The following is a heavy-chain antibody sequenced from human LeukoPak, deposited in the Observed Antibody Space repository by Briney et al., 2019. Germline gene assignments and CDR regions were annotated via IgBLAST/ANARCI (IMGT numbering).Heavy chain of an antibody. V-gene: IGHV3-48*03. CDR3: ARDGGSYIDFADY. J-gene: IGHJ4*02. CDR1: GFTFSTYE. CDR2: ISSSGSTI. Sequence: PGGSLRLSCAASGFTFSTYEMNWVRQAPGKGLEWLSYISSSGSTIYYADSVKGRFTISRDNAKNSVYLQMNSLRAEDTAVYYCARDGGSYIDFADYWGQGTLVTVSS. D-gene: IGHD1-26*01.